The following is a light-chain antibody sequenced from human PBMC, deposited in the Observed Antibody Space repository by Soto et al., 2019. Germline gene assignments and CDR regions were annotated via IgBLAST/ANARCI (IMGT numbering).Light chain of an antibody. Sequence: RVMTQSPATLSLSPGERATLSCRACQSVSTNVAWYQQKPGQAPRLLIYGASTRATDIPARFSGSGSGTDFTLTISSLQSEDFAVYYCQQYNNWPPWTFGQGTKVEVK. J-gene: IGKJ1*01. V-gene: IGKV3-15*01. CDR2: GAS. CDR1: QSVSTN. CDR3: QQYNNWPPWT.